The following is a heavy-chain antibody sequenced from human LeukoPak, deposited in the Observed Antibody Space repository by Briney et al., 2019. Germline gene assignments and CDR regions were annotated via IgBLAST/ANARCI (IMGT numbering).Heavy chain of an antibody. Sequence: SVKVSCKASGGTFSSYAISWVRQAPGQGLEWMGRIIPIFGTANYAQKFQGRVTITTDESTSTAYMELSSLRSEDTAVNYCASLPNGAAGSFDYWGQGTLVTVSS. D-gene: IGHD6-13*01. CDR1: GGTFSSYA. CDR3: ASLPNGAAGSFDY. V-gene: IGHV1-69*05. J-gene: IGHJ4*02. CDR2: IIPIFGTA.